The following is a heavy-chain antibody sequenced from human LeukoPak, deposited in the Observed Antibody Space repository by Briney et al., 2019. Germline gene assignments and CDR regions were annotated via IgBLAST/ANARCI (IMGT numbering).Heavy chain of an antibody. CDR3: AREGSSGWGDY. D-gene: IGHD6-19*01. J-gene: IGHJ4*02. CDR2: IYHSGST. V-gene: IGHV4-38-2*02. Sequence: SETLSLTCTVSGYSISSGYYWGWIRPPPGKGLEWIGGIYHSGSTYYNPSLKSRVTISVDTSKNQFSLKLSSVTAADTAVYYCAREGSSGWGDYWGQGTLVTVSS. CDR1: GYSISSGYY.